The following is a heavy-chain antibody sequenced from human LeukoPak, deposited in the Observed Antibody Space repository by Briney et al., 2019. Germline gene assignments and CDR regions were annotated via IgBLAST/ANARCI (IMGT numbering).Heavy chain of an antibody. CDR1: GYTFTSYG. Sequence: ASVKVSCKASGYTFTSYGISWVRQAPGQGLERMGWISAYNGNTNYAQKLQGRVTMTTDTSTSTAYMELRSLRSDDTAVYYCARDGRGSWYNYYYYMDVWGKGTTVTISS. D-gene: IGHD6-13*01. CDR2: ISAYNGNT. CDR3: ARDGRGSWYNYYYYMDV. V-gene: IGHV1-18*01. J-gene: IGHJ6*03.